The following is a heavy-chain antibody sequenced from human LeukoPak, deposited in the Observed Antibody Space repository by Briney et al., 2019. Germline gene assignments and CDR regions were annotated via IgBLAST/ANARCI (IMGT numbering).Heavy chain of an antibody. CDR1: GCTFTSCG. J-gene: IGHJ4*02. CDR2: ISAYNGNT. Sequence: ASVKVSCKASGCTFTSCGISWVRQAPGQGLEWMGWISAYNGNTNYAQKLRGRVTMTTDTSTSTAYMELRSLRSDDTAVYYCARGGPYSSSWYIDYWGQGTLVTVSS. CDR3: ARGGPYSSSWYIDY. V-gene: IGHV1-18*01. D-gene: IGHD6-13*01.